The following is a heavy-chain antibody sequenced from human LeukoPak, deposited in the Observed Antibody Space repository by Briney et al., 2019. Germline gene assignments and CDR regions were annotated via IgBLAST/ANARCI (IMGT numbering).Heavy chain of an antibody. D-gene: IGHD4-17*01. CDR3: AKAATVTTNFRLDP. CDR1: GFTFSSYT. V-gene: IGHV3-23*01. J-gene: IGHJ5*02. Sequence: GGSLRLSCAASGFTFSSYTMSWVRQAPGKGLEWVSAISGSGSSTYYADSVKGRFTISRDNSKNTLYLQTNSLRAEDTAVYYCAKAATVTTNFRLDPWGQGTLVTVSS. CDR2: ISGSGSST.